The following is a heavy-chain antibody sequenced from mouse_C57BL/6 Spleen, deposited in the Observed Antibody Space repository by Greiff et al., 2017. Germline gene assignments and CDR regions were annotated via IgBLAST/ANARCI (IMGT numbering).Heavy chain of an antibody. D-gene: IGHD2-3*01. V-gene: IGHV10-1*01. CDR2: IRSKSNNYAT. Sequence: EVKLVESGGGLVQPKGSLKLSCAASGFSFNTYAMNWVRQAPGKGLEWVARIRSKSNNYATYYADSVKDRFTISRDDSESMLYLQMNNLKTEDTAMYYCVRHDGYQGAWFAYWGQGTLVTVSA. CDR3: VRHDGYQGAWFAY. CDR1: GFSFNTYA. J-gene: IGHJ3*01.